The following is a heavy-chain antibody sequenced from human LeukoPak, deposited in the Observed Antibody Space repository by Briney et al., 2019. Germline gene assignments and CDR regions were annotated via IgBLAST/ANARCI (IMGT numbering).Heavy chain of an antibody. CDR3: ARDRGYSTFDY. CDR1: AFTFSNYW. Sequence: GSLRLSCAASAFTFSNYWVSWVRQAPGKGPEWVANIKEDGGEINYLDSVKGRFTISRDNAKNSVYLQMNSLRAEDTAVYYCARDRGYSTFDYWGQGTLAIVSS. V-gene: IGHV3-7*01. J-gene: IGHJ4*02. CDR2: IKEDGGEI. D-gene: IGHD4-23*01.